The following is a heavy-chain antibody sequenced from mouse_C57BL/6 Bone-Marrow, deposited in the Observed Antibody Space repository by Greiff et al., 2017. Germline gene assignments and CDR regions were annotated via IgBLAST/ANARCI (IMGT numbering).Heavy chain of an antibody. V-gene: IGHV1-42*01. J-gene: IGHJ2*01. CDR2: INPSTGGT. CDR3: ATPYFDY. CDR1: GYSFTGYY. Sequence: EVQLQQSGPELVKPGASVKISCKASGYSFTGYYMNWVKQSPEKSLEWIGEINPSTGGTTYNQKFKAKATLTLDKSSSTAYMQLKSLTSEDSAVYYCATPYFDYWGQGTTLTVSS.